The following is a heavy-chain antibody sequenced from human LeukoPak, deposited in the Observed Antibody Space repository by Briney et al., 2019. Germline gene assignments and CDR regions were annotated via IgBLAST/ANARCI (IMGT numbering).Heavy chain of an antibody. Sequence: KPSETLSLTCTVSGGSISSSSYYWGWIRQPPGKGLEWIARIYYSGSTYYNPSLKSRVTISVDTSKNQFSLRLTSVTAADAAVHYCPSLGAAGYVYYWGQGTLVTVSS. V-gene: IGHV4-39*01. CDR1: GGSISSSSYY. D-gene: IGHD1-26*01. CDR3: PSLGAAGYVYY. CDR2: IYYSGST. J-gene: IGHJ4*02.